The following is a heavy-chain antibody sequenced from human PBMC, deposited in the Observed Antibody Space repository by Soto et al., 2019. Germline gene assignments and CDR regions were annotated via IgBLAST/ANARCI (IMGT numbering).Heavy chain of an antibody. Sequence: QVQLVESGGGVVQPGRSLRLSCAASGFTFSSYGMHWVRQAPGKGLEWVAVISYDGSNKYYADSVKGRFTISRDNSKNTLYLQMNSLRAEDTAVYYCANSLLWFGELSLPDYYGMDVWGQGTTVTVSS. CDR3: ANSLLWFGELSLPDYYGMDV. CDR2: ISYDGSNK. D-gene: IGHD3-10*01. CDR1: GFTFSSYG. J-gene: IGHJ6*02. V-gene: IGHV3-30*18.